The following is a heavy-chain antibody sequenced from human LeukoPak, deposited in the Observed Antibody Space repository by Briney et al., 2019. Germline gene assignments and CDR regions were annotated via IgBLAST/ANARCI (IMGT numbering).Heavy chain of an antibody. CDR2: ISWDGDST. Sequence: GGSLRLSCAASGFTFDDYTMHWVRQAPGKGLECVSLISWDGDSTYYSDSVKGRFTISRDNNKNSLYLQMNSLRTEDTALYYCATAPYDSIGIFDYWGQGTLVTVSS. D-gene: IGHD3-22*01. J-gene: IGHJ4*02. CDR1: GFTFDDYT. CDR3: ATAPYDSIGIFDY. V-gene: IGHV3-43*01.